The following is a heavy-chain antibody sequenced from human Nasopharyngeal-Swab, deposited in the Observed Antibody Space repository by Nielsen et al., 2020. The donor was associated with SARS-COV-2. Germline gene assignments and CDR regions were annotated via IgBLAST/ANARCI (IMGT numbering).Heavy chain of an antibody. Sequence: SETLSLTCTVSGGSISSYYRSWIRQPPGKGLEWIGYIYYSGSTNYNPSLKSRVTISVDTSKNQFSLKLSSVTAADTAVYYCARGGDGYNGLDYWGQGTLVTVSS. CDR3: ARGGDGYNGLDY. J-gene: IGHJ4*02. V-gene: IGHV4-59*08. CDR2: IYYSGST. CDR1: GGSISSYY. D-gene: IGHD5-24*01.